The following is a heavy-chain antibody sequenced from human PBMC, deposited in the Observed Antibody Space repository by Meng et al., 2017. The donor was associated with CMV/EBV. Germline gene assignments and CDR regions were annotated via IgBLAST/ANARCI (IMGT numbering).Heavy chain of an antibody. V-gene: IGHV3-30*04. CDR2: ISYDGSNK. J-gene: IGHJ4*02. D-gene: IGHD3-3*01. CDR3: ASAEIFGIRLYFDY. CDR1: GFTFSSFA. Sequence: GESLKISCAASGFTFSSFAMHWVRQAPGKGLEWVAVISYDGSNKYYADSVKGRFTISGDNSKNTLYLQMNSLRAEDTAVYYCASAEIFGIRLYFDYWGQGTLVTVSS.